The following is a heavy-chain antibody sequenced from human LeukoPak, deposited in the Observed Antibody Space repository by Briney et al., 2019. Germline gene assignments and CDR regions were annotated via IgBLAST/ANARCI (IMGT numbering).Heavy chain of an antibody. CDR3: ARLTRDCGGDCNNWFDP. CDR1: GYPFSSYW. CDR2: IYPGDSDT. J-gene: IGHJ5*02. V-gene: IGHV5-51*01. Sequence: GESLKISCKGSGYPFSSYWIGWVRQMPGKGLEWMGIIYPGDSDTRYSPSFQGQVTISADKSISTAYLQWSSLKASDTAMYYCARLTRDCGGDCNNWFDPWGQGTLVTVSS. D-gene: IGHD2-21*02.